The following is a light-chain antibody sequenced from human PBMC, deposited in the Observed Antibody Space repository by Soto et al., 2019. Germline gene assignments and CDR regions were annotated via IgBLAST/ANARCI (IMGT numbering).Light chain of an antibody. V-gene: IGKV1-5*03. J-gene: IGKJ1*01. Sequence: DIQMNQSPSTLYASVGDRVTITCRASQNIDSGLDWYQQKPGQAPKLLIYKASTLESGVPLRFSGSGSGTEFTLPITSLQPDDFATYYCQQDQFCWTFGQGTSVEI. CDR2: KAS. CDR3: QQDQFCWT. CDR1: QNIDSG.